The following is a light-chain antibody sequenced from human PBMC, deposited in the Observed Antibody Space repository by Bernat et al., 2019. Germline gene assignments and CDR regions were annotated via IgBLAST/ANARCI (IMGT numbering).Light chain of an antibody. CDR2: AAS. CDR3: PQSYSTLYT. J-gene: IGKJ2*01. Sequence: DIQMTQSPSSLSASVGDRVTITCRASQSISSYLNWYQQKPGKAPKLLIYAASSLQSGVPSRFSGSGSGTDFTLTISSLQPDDFATYYCPQSYSTLYTFGQWTKLAIK. CDR1: QSISSY. V-gene: IGKV1-39*01.